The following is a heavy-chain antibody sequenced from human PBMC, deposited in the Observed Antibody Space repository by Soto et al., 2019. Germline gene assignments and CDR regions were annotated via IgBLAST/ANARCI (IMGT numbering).Heavy chain of an antibody. J-gene: IGHJ3*02. CDR1: EGKSSSYG. D-gene: IGHD3-10*01. V-gene: IGHV3-7*01. CDR3: ARSMTSTLLWFGACPDAFAI. Sequence: RHSCGAAEGKSSSYGMSRVSKAPGKGLEWVANIKQDGSEKYYVDSVKGRFTISRDNAKNSLYLQMNSLRAEDTAVYYCARSMTSTLLWFGACPDAFAIWRQGTMVTVS. CDR2: IKQDGSEK.